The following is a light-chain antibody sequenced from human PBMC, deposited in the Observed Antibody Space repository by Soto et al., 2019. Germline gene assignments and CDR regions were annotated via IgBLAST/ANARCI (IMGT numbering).Light chain of an antibody. V-gene: IGKV3-11*01. J-gene: IGKJ5*01. Sequence: EILLTQSPAPLSLSPGERSTLSCMASQSVSSYLAWYQQKPGQAPRLLIFDTSNRATGIPARFSGSGSGTDFTLTISGLEPEDFAVYYCQQRTNRPPITFGQGTLLEIK. CDR1: QSVSSY. CDR2: DTS. CDR3: QQRTNRPPIT.